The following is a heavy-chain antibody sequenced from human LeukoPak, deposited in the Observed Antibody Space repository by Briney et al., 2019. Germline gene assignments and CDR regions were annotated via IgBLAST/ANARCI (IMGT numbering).Heavy chain of an antibody. Sequence: GGSLRLSCAGSGFTFSNYGMHWVRQAPGKGPEWVAVISYDGTNKYYADSVKGRFTISRDNSKNTVYLQMNSLRAEDTAVYYCARSSVGAPHFDYWGQGTLVTVSS. J-gene: IGHJ4*02. CDR2: ISYDGTNK. CDR1: GFTFSNYG. CDR3: ARSSVGAPHFDY. V-gene: IGHV3-30*03. D-gene: IGHD1-26*01.